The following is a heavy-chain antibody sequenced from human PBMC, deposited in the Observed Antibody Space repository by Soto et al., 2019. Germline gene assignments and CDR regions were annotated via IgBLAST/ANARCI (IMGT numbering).Heavy chain of an antibody. CDR3: AKEPDYGDYPDY. CDR1: GFTFSSYA. Sequence: GGSLTLSCAASGFTFSSYAMSLVSQAPGKGREWVSAISGSGGRTYYADSVKGRFTISRDNSKNTLYLQMNSLRAEDTAVYYCAKEPDYGDYPDYWGQGTVVTVSS. V-gene: IGHV3-23*01. CDR2: ISGSGGRT. D-gene: IGHD4-17*01. J-gene: IGHJ4*02.